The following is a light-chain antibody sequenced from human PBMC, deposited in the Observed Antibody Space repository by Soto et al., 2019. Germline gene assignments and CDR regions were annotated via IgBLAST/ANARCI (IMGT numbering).Light chain of an antibody. V-gene: IGKV1-39*01. Sequence: DLQMTQSPSTPSGSVGDRVTITCRASQSISSYLNWYQQKPGKAPKLLIYAASSLQSGVPSRFSGSGSGTDFTLTISSLQPEDFATYYCQQRITFGGGTKLDIK. J-gene: IGKJ4*01. CDR2: AAS. CDR1: QSISSY. CDR3: QQRIT.